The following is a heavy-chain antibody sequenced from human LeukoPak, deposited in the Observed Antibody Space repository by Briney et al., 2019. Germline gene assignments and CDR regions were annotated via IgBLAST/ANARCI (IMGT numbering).Heavy chain of an antibody. CDR2: ISYDGSNK. D-gene: IGHD6-6*01. CDR3: AKERQLADNWFDP. CDR1: GFTFSSYG. V-gene: IGHV3-30*18. Sequence: GRSLRLSCGASGFTFSSYGMHWVRQAPGKGLEWVALISYDGSNKYYADSVKGRFTISRDNSKDTLYLQMNSLRADDTAVYYCAKERQLADNWFDPWGQGTLVTVSS. J-gene: IGHJ5*02.